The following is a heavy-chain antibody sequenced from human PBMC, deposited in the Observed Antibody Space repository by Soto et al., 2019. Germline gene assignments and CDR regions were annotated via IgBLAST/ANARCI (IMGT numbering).Heavy chain of an antibody. V-gene: IGHV4-61*01. CDR1: GGSVNTAPYH. CDR3: ARDHHSYYDTSGYYPYFDF. D-gene: IGHD3-22*01. J-gene: IGHJ4*02. CDR2: IYYTGST. Sequence: SETLSLTCTVSGGSVNTAPYHWSWIRQSPRNGLEWIGNIYYTGSTNYNPSFESRVAISLDTSNNQFSLRLTSLTAADTAVYFCARDHHSYYDTSGYYPYFDFWGQGTLVTSPQ.